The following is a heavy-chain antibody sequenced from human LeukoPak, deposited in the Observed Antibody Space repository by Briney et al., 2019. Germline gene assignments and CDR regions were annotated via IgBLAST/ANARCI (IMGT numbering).Heavy chain of an antibody. V-gene: IGHV4-59*01. CDR3: ARNHGSGRGEWFDP. Sequence: SETLPLTCTVSGGSISSYYWSWIRQPPGKGLDWIGYIYYSGSTKYNPSLKSRVTISVDTSKNQFSLKMSSVTAADTAVYYCARNHGSGRGEWFDPWGQGTLVTVSS. CDR1: GGSISSYY. CDR2: IYYSGST. J-gene: IGHJ5*02. D-gene: IGHD3-10*01.